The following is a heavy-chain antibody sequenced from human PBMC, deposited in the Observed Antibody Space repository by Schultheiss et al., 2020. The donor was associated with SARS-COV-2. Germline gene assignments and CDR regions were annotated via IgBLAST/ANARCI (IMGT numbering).Heavy chain of an antibody. J-gene: IGHJ6*02. Sequence: ASVKVSCKASGYTFSSHGISWVRQAPGQGLEWMGWISAYSGNTNYAQKLQGRVTMTTDTSTNTAYMELRSLRSEDTAVYYCARGPSGMDVWGQGTTVTVSS. CDR3: ARGPSGMDV. V-gene: IGHV1-18*01. CDR1: GYTFSSHG. CDR2: ISAYSGNT.